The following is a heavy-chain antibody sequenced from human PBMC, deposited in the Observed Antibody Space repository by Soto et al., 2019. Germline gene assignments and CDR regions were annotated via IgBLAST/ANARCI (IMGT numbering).Heavy chain of an antibody. Sequence: LILSGAASGFIFSSYGMNWVRQAPCKGLWWVAVISYDGSNKYYADSVKGRFTISRDNSKNTLYLQMNSLRAEDTAVYYCAKRGGHGPTYYDFWSGLARGWKYYYGMDVWGQGTTVTV. D-gene: IGHD3-3*01. V-gene: IGHV3-30*18. CDR2: ISYDGSNK. CDR3: AKRGGHGPTYYDFWSGLARGWKYYYGMDV. CDR1: GFIFSSYG. J-gene: IGHJ6*02.